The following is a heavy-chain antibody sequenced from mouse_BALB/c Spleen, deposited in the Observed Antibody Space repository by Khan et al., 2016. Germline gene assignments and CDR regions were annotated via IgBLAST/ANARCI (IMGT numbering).Heavy chain of an antibody. J-gene: IGHJ2*01. CDR2: ISYSGIT. CDR1: AYSITSDYA. V-gene: IGHV3-2*02. Sequence: EVQLQESGPGLVKPSQSLSLTCTVTAYSITSDYAWNWIRQFPGNKLEWMGYISYSGITSYNPSLKSRISITRDTSKNQFFLQLNSVTAEDTATYDYARGRSYFFDFWGQGTTLTVSS. CDR3: ARGRSYFFDF.